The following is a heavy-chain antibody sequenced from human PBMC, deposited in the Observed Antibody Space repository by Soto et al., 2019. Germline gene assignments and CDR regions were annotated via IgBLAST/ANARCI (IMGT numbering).Heavy chain of an antibody. D-gene: IGHD2-15*01. Sequence: EVQLVESGGGLVKPGGSLSLSCAASGFTFSNVWMSWVRQAPGKGLEWVGRIKRRADGGTTDYATPVRGRFTVSRDDSKTSLSRQTDSLITEETAFYYCTAGYCSGGSCYSVVYWGQGTLVTVSS. CDR3: TAGYCSGGSCYSVVY. V-gene: IGHV3-15*01. CDR1: GFTFSNVW. CDR2: IKRRADGGTT. J-gene: IGHJ4*02.